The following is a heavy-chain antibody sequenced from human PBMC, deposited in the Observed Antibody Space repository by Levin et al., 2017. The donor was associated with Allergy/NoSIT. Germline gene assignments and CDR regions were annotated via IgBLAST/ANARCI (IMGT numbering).Heavy chain of an antibody. CDR1: GGTFSNYA. CDR2: IIPIFGTA. CDR3: ARERGVALGYCTGGVCYTGPFDY. Sequence: SVKVSCKASGGTFSNYAISWVRQAPGQGLEWMGGIIPIFGTAIYAQKFQGRVTITADKSTSTAYMELSSLRSEDTAVYYCARERGVALGYCTGGVCYTGPFDYWGQGTLVTVSS. D-gene: IGHD2-8*02. J-gene: IGHJ4*02. V-gene: IGHV1-69*06.